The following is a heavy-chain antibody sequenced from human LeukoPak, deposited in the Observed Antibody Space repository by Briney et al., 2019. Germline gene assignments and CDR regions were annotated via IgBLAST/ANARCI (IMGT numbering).Heavy chain of an antibody. V-gene: IGHV3-66*01. J-gene: IGHJ6*03. CDR1: EFSVGSNY. CDR3: ARDLLYSSSWYYYYYMDV. CDR2: IYSGGST. Sequence: GGSLRLSCAASEFSVGSNYMTWVRQAPGKGLEWVSLIYSGGSTYYADSVKGRFTISRDNSKNTLYLQMNSLRAEDTAVYYCARDLLYSSSWYYYYYMDVWGKGTTVTISS. D-gene: IGHD6-13*01.